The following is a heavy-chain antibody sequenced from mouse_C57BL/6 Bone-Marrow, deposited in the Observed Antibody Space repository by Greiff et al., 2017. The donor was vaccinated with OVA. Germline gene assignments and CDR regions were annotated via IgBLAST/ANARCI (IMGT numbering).Heavy chain of an antibody. CDR3: AVIYEAWFAY. V-gene: IGHV1-18*01. CDR2: INPNNGGT. D-gene: IGHD1-1*01. J-gene: IGHJ3*01. CDR1: GYTFTDYN. Sequence: EVQLQESGPELVKPGASVKIPCKASGYTFTDYNMDWVKQSHGKSLEWIGDINPNNGGTIYNQKFKGKATLTVDKSSSTAYMELRSLTSEDTAVYYCAVIYEAWFAYWGQGTLVTVSA.